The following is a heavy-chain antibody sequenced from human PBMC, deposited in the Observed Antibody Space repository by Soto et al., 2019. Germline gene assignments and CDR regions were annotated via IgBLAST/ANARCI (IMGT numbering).Heavy chain of an antibody. CDR1: SGSISSSNW. J-gene: IGHJ4*02. CDR3: ARVGTGRSPFNYDFWSGYSATFDY. V-gene: IGHV4-4*02. Sequence: KSSETLSLTCAVSSGSISSSNWWSWVRQPPGKGLEWIGEIYHSGSTNYNPSLKSRVTISVDKSKNQFSLKLSSVTAADTAVYYCARVGTGRSPFNYDFWSGYSATFDYWGQGTLVTVSS. CDR2: IYHSGST. D-gene: IGHD3-3*01.